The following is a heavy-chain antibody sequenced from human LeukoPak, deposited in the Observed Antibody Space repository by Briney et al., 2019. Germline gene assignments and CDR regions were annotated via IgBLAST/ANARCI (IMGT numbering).Heavy chain of an antibody. CDR2: ISSGSGTI. Sequence: GGSLRLSCAASGFTFSSYTLNWVRQAPGKGLEWVSCISSGSGTIYYADSVKGRFTISRDNAKNSLYLQMNSLRPEDTAVYYCASCFDYWGQGALVIVTS. CDR1: GFTFSSYT. CDR3: ASCFDY. V-gene: IGHV3-48*01. J-gene: IGHJ4*02.